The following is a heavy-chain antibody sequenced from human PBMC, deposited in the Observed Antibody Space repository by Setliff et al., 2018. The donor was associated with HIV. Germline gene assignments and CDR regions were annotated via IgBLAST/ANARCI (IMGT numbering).Heavy chain of an antibody. Sequence: PSETLSLTCTVSGDTDFYWNWIRQPPGKGLEWIGYIHASGKTNYNPSLKSRVTISLDTSKMQFSLHLTSVTAADTAVYYCATLDPSGGNFLANWGQGTLVTVS. J-gene: IGHJ4*02. V-gene: IGHV4-4*09. CDR2: IHASGKT. CDR3: ATLDPSGGNFLAN. CDR1: GDTDFY. D-gene: IGHD2-21*02.